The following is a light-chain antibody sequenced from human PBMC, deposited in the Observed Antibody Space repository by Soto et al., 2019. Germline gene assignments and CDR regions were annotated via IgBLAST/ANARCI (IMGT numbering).Light chain of an antibody. J-gene: IGKJ4*01. V-gene: IGKV2-30*01. Sequence: DVVMTQSPLSLSATLGQPASISCRSSQSLVYGDGNIYLNWFHQRPGQPPKGLIYKVSNRDSGVPDRFKGRGSGTDFPLKISRVEAEDVAVYYCMKGAHRPLTFGGGTKVETK. CDR3: MKGAHRPLT. CDR2: KVS. CDR1: QSLVYGDGNIY.